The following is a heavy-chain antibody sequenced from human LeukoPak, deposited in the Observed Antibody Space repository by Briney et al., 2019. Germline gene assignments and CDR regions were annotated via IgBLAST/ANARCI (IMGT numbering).Heavy chain of an antibody. V-gene: IGHV3-7*03. CDR3: ARVRRAFDI. D-gene: IGHD6-25*01. J-gene: IGHJ3*02. CDR1: GFTLSSYW. CDR2: INQDGSEK. Sequence: GGSLRLSCAASGFTLSSYWMSWVRQAPGRGLEWVANINQDGSEKYNVASVKGGFTISRDNAKNSLYLQMNSLRAEDTAVYCCARVRRAFDIWGQGTMGTVSS.